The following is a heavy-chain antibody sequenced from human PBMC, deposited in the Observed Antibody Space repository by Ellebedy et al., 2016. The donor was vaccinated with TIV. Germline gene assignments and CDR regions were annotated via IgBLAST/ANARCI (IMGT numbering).Heavy chain of an antibody. V-gene: IGHV3-23*01. CDR1: GFTFSSYA. J-gene: IGHJ2*01. CDR3: AKDRGGSYWYFDL. Sequence: GESLKISXAASGFTFSSYAMSWVRQAPGKGLEWVSAISGSGGSTYYADSVKGRFTISRDNSKNTLYLQMNSLRAEDTAVYYCAKDRGGSYWYFDLWGRGTLVTVSS. D-gene: IGHD1-26*01. CDR2: ISGSGGST.